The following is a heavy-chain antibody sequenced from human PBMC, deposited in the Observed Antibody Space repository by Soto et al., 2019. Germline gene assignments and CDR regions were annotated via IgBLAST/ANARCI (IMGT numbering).Heavy chain of an antibody. CDR1: GYTFTSYA. J-gene: IGHJ3*02. V-gene: IGHV1-3*01. Sequence: QVQLVQSGAEVKKPGASVKVSCKASGYTFTSYAMHWVRQAPGQRLEWMGWINAGNGNTKYSQKFQGRVTITRDTSASTGYMELSSLRSEDTAVYYCAREGGRDYDRSGGRFDSCDIWGKGTMVTVSS. D-gene: IGHD3-22*01. CDR2: INAGNGNT. CDR3: AREGGRDYDRSGGRFDSCDI.